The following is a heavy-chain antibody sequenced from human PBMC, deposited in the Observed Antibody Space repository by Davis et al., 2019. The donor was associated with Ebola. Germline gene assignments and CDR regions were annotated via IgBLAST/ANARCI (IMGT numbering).Heavy chain of an antibody. CDR1: GFSVSDHY. V-gene: IGHV3-53*01. CDR3: ARGGGGWSWAFDY. D-gene: IGHD6-19*01. CDR2: IHRGGTT. Sequence: GSLKISCAASGFSVSDHYMGWVRQAPGKGLEWVSLIHRGGTTEYADSVKGRFTISRDTSNNTLYLQMNNLRAEDTAVYFCARGGGGWSWAFDYWGQGTLVTVSS. J-gene: IGHJ4*02.